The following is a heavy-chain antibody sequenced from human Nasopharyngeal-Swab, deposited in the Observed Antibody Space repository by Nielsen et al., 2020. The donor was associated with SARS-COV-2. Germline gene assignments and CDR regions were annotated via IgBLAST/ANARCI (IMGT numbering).Heavy chain of an antibody. CDR3: GKAVAGTVDY. CDR2: ISSSSSTI. J-gene: IGHJ4*02. Sequence: GGSLRLSCAASGFTFSSYSMNWVRQAPGKGLEWVSYISSSSSTIYYADSVKGRLTISRDNAKNSLYLQMNSLRAEDTAVYYCGKAVAGTVDYWGQGTLVTVSS. D-gene: IGHD6-19*01. V-gene: IGHV3-48*04. CDR1: GFTFSSYS.